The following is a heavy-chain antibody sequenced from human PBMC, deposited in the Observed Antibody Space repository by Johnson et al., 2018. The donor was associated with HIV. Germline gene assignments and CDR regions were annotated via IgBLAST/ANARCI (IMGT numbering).Heavy chain of an antibody. Sequence: QVQVVESGGGVVQPGRSLRLSCAASGITFSNYGTHWVRQAPGKGLEWVAFIRYDGSNKYYADSVTGRFTISRDNSKNTLYLQMNSLRVEDTAVYYCARGFYGSGLDDAFDIWGQGTMVTVPS. CDR3: ARGFYGSGLDDAFDI. CDR2: IRYDGSNK. V-gene: IGHV3-30*02. D-gene: IGHD3-10*01. CDR1: GITFSNYG. J-gene: IGHJ3*02.